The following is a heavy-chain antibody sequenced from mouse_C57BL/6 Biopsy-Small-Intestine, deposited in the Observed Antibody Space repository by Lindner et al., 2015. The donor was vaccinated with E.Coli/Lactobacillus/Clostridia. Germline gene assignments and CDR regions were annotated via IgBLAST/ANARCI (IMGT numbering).Heavy chain of an antibody. CDR3: ARHNWKKYFDY. J-gene: IGHJ2*01. V-gene: IGHV1S29*02. CDR2: MNPYSGNT. Sequence: SVKVSCKASGYTFPNYDINWVRQAPGQGLEWVGWMNPYSGNTGSAQKFQGRLTMTRNTSVNTAYMELTSLRSEDTAVYYCARHNWKKYFDYWGQGTLVTVSS. D-gene: IGHD4-1*01. CDR1: GYTFPNYD.